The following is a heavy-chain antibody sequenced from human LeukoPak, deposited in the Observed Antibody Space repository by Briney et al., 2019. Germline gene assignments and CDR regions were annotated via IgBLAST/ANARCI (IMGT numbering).Heavy chain of an antibody. CDR3: AREHYDFWSGYYGY. D-gene: IGHD3-3*01. J-gene: IGHJ4*02. Sequence: PGGSLRLSCAASGFTFSSYWMSWVRQAPGKGLEWVANIKQDGSEKYYVDSVKGRFTISRDNAKNSLHLQMNSLRAEDTAVYYCAREHYDFWSGYYGYWGQGTLVTVSS. CDR2: IKQDGSEK. V-gene: IGHV3-7*01. CDR1: GFTFSSYW.